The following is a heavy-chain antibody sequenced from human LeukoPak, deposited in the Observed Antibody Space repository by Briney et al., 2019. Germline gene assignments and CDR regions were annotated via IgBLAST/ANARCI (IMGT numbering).Heavy chain of an antibody. V-gene: IGHV4-59*01. CDR2: IYYSGGT. J-gene: IGHJ6*03. CDR1: GGSISSYY. Sequence: SQTLSLTCTVSGGSISSYYWSWIRQPPGKGLEWIGYIYYSGGTNYNPSLKSRVTISVDTSKNQFSLKLSSVTAADTAVYYCARYYSNYDAYYYYMDVWGKGTTVTVSS. D-gene: IGHD4-11*01. CDR3: ARYYSNYDAYYYYMDV.